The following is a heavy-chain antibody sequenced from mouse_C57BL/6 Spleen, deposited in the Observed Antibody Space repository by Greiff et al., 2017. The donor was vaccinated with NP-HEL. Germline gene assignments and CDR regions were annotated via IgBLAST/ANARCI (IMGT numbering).Heavy chain of an antibody. Sequence: VQLQQSGPELVKPGASVKISCKASGYTFTDYYMNWVKQSHGKSLEWIGDINPNNGGTSYNQKFKGKATLTVDKSSSTAYMELRSLTSEDSAVYYCATPHYYGSSFFDYWGQGTTLTVSS. CDR2: INPNNGGT. CDR1: GYTFTDYY. V-gene: IGHV1-26*01. D-gene: IGHD1-1*01. CDR3: ATPHYYGSSFFDY. J-gene: IGHJ2*01.